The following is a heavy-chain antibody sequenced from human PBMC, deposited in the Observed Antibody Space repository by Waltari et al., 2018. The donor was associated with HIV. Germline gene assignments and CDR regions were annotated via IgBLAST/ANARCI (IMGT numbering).Heavy chain of an antibody. CDR1: GYTFTGYY. CDR3: ARVPYYYDTSAYPDY. J-gene: IGHJ4*02. D-gene: IGHD3-22*01. CDR2: INPNSGGT. V-gene: IGHV1-2*02. Sequence: QVQLVQSGAEVTKPGASVKVSCTASGYTFTGYYMHWVRQAPGQGLEWMGWINPNSGGTNYAQKFQGRVTMTRDTSITTAYMEVSRLRSDDTAVYYCARVPYYYDTSAYPDYWGQGTLVTVSS.